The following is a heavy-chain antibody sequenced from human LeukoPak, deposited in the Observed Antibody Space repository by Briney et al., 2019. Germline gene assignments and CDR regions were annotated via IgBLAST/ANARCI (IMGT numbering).Heavy chain of an antibody. V-gene: IGHV3-74*01. CDR2: IASDGSST. CDR1: GITFSSYW. Sequence: GGSLRLSCAASGITFSSYWMNWVRQAPGKGLVWVSRIASDGSSTTYADSVKGRFSISRDNAKNTLYLQMNSLRVEDTAVYYCARGRPHGNDYWGQGTLVTVSS. CDR3: ARGRPHGNDY. J-gene: IGHJ4*02. D-gene: IGHD4-23*01.